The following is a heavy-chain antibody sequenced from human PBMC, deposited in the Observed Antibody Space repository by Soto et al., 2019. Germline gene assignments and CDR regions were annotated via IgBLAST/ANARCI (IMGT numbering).Heavy chain of an antibody. D-gene: IGHD4-17*01. CDR3: ARHDYGDYSYYYGMDV. J-gene: IGHJ6*02. CDR1: GYRFSSYW. Sequence: GESLKISCKGSGYRFSSYWIAWVRQMPGKGLEWMGIIYPGDSDTIYSPSFQGQVTFSVDNSISTAYLQWSSLKASDTAMYYCARHDYGDYSYYYGMDVWGQGTTVTVSS. CDR2: IYPGDSDT. V-gene: IGHV5-51*01.